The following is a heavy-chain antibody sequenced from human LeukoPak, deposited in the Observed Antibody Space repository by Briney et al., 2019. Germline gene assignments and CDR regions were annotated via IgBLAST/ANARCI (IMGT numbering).Heavy chain of an antibody. V-gene: IGHV1-69*05. CDR1: GYTFTGYY. J-gene: IGHJ5*02. Sequence: SVKVSCKASGYTFTGYYMHWVRQAPGQGLEWMGGIIPIFGTANYAQKFQGRVTITTDESTSTAYMELSSLRSEDTAVYYCARVVSDFWSGYSNWFDPWGQGTLVTVSS. CDR2: IIPIFGTA. CDR3: ARVVSDFWSGYSNWFDP. D-gene: IGHD3-3*01.